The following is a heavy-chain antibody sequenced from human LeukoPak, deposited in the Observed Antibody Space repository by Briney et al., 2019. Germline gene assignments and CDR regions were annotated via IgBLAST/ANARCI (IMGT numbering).Heavy chain of an antibody. CDR1: GFTFSNYW. Sequence: GGSLRLSCAASGFTFSNYWMSWARQAPGKGLEWVSAISGSGGNTYYADSVKGRFTISRDNSKNTLYLQMNSLRAEDTAVFYCAKISGDDSSDYWGQGTLVTVSS. V-gene: IGHV3-23*01. CDR3: AKISGDDSSDY. CDR2: ISGSGGNT. D-gene: IGHD3-22*01. J-gene: IGHJ4*02.